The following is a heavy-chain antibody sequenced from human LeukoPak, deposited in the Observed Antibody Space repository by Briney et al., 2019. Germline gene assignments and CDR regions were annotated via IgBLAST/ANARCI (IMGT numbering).Heavy chain of an antibody. Sequence: GGSLRLSCAASGFIFSDHVMTWVRQAPGKGLEWVSSIIFSGTSTYYAESVKGRFIISRDNSKNTLYLQMNGLRGEDPALYDCAKAIALTRSPPYMDFWGKGTTVPGPS. V-gene: IGHV3-23*01. CDR2: IIFSGTST. J-gene: IGHJ6*03. CDR3: AKAIALTRSPPYMDF. D-gene: IGHD2-21*01. CDR1: GFIFSDHV.